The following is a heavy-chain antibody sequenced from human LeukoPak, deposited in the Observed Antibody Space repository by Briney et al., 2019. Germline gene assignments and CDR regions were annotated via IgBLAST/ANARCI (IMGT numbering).Heavy chain of an antibody. V-gene: IGHV4-38-2*01. Sequence: SETLSLTCAVSGFSISSGYYWGWIRQPPGKGLEWIGSMSHNRGTYYNSSLKSRVTISMDTSKNQFSLRLSSVTAAETAVYYCAGYYASGVSAYDYFGMDVWGKGTTVTVSS. J-gene: IGHJ6*04. D-gene: IGHD3-10*01. CDR2: MSHNRGT. CDR3: AGYYASGVSAYDYFGMDV. CDR1: GFSISSGYY.